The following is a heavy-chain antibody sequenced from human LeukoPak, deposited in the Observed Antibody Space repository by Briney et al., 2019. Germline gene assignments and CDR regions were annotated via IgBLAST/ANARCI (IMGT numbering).Heavy chain of an antibody. Sequence: GGSLRLSCAASGFTFSSYWMSWVRQAPGKGLEWVANIKQDGSEKYYVDSVEGRFTISRDNAKNSLYLQMNSLRAEDTAVYYCARDAYYDILTGYYRYYFDYWGQGTLVTVSS. CDR3: ARDAYYDILTGYYRYYFDY. J-gene: IGHJ4*02. CDR2: IKQDGSEK. D-gene: IGHD3-9*01. CDR1: GFTFSSYW. V-gene: IGHV3-7*01.